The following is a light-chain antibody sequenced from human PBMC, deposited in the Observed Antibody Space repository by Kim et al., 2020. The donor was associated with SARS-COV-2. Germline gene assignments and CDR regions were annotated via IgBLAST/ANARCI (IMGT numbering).Light chain of an antibody. J-gene: IGKJ5*01. CDR2: DAS. CDR3: QQRSNWPPST. Sequence: GEGATHPCRPGQIVSSYLARNQQKAGQAPGPLIYDASSRATGIPARCSGSWYGTDFTLTISSLEPEDFAVYYCQQRSNWPPSTFGQGKRLEIK. CDR1: QIVSSY. V-gene: IGKV3-11*01.